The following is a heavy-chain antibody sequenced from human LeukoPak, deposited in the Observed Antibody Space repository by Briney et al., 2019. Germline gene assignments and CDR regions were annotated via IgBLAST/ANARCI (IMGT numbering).Heavy chain of an antibody. CDR3: VRLVGRGGYFFY. Sequence: SETLSLTCTVSGDSISRYYWSWIRQPPGKGLEWIGYIYTSGSTNYNPSLKSRVTISVDTSKNQFSLKLSSVTAADTAVYYCVRLVGRGGYFFYWGQGTLVTVSS. J-gene: IGHJ4*02. CDR2: IYTSGST. D-gene: IGHD3-10*01. V-gene: IGHV4-4*09. CDR1: GDSISRYY.